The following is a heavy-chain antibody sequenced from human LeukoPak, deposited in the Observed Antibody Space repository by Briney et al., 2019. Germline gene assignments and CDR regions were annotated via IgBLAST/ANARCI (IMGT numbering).Heavy chain of an antibody. Sequence: GGSLRLSCAASGFTFSNAWMSWVRQAPGKGLEWVGRIKSKTDGGTTDYAAPVKGRFTISRDDSKNTLYLQMNSLKTEDTAVYYCTTDYVWGSYPHYWGQGTLATVSS. J-gene: IGHJ4*02. V-gene: IGHV3-15*01. CDR2: IKSKTDGGTT. D-gene: IGHD3-16*01. CDR1: GFTFSNAW. CDR3: TTDYVWGSYPHY.